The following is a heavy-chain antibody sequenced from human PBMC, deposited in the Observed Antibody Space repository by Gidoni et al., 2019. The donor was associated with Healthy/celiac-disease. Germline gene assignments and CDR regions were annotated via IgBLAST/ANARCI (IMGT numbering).Heavy chain of an antibody. Sequence: QLQLQESGPGLVKPSETLSLTCTVSGGSISSSSYYWGWIRQPPGKGLEWIGSIYYSGSTYYNPSLKSRVTISVDTSKNQFSLKLSSVTAADTAVYYCARSAVAYGSGSLDYWGQGTLVTVSS. D-gene: IGHD3-10*01. CDR1: GGSISSSSYY. J-gene: IGHJ4*02. CDR3: ARSAVAYGSGSLDY. CDR2: IYYSGST. V-gene: IGHV4-39*07.